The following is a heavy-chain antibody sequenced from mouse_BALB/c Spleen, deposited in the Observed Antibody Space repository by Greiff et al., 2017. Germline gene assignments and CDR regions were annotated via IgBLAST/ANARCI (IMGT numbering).Heavy chain of an antibody. Sequence: EVNLVESGPGLVKPSQSLSLTCTVTGYSITSDYAWNWIRQFPGNKLEWMGYISYSGSTSYNPSLKSRISITRDTSKNQFFLQLNSVTTEDTATYYCARSHGSWRYFDVWGAGTTVTVSS. CDR3: ARSHGSWRYFDV. CDR1: GYSITSDYA. D-gene: IGHD1-1*01. V-gene: IGHV3-2*02. J-gene: IGHJ1*01. CDR2: ISYSGST.